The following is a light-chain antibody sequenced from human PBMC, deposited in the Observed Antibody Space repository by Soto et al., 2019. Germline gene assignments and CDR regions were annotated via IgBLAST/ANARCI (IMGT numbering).Light chain of an antibody. CDR3: CSYAGSSTPVV. CDR2: EGS. V-gene: IGLV2-23*01. Sequence: SVLTQPASVSGSPGQSITISCTGTSSDVGSYNLVSWYQQHPGKAPKLMIYEGSKRPSGVSNRFSGSKSGNTASLTISGLQAEYEADYYCCSYAGSSTPVVFGGGTKLTVL. CDR1: SSDVGSYNL. J-gene: IGLJ2*01.